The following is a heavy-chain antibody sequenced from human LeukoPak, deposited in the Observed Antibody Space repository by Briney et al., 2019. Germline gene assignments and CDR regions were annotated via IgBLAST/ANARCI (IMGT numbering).Heavy chain of an antibody. CDR1: GFTFSSYG. D-gene: IGHD3-16*01. CDR2: ISYDGSNK. J-gene: IGHJ3*02. Sequence: PGRSLRLSCAASGFTFSSYGMHRVRQAPGKGLEWVAVISYDGSNKYYADSVKGRFTISRDNSKNTLYLQMNSLRAEDTAVYYCATAGDDAFDIWGQGTMVTVSS. CDR3: ATAGDDAFDI. V-gene: IGHV3-30*03.